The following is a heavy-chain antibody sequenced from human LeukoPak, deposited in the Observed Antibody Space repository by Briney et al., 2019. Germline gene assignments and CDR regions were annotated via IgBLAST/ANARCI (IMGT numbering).Heavy chain of an antibody. CDR2: ISRNSDDI. CDR3: ARAAGSSWPFDY. Sequence: EGSLRLSCAASGFSFSSYNMNWVRQAPGKGLEWVSSISRNSDDIYYADSLKGRFTVSRDNAKNSLYLQMNSLRAEDTAVYYCARAAGSSWPFDYWGQGTLVTVSS. D-gene: IGHD6-13*01. V-gene: IGHV3-21*01. J-gene: IGHJ4*02. CDR1: GFSFSSYN.